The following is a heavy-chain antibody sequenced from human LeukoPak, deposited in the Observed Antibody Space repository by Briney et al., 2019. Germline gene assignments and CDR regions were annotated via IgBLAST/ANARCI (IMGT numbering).Heavy chain of an antibody. D-gene: IGHD4-11*01. Sequence: QPGGSLRLSCAASGFSFSDFGMHWIRQGPGKGLEWVTLIRSDGSSTYYANSVKGRFTISRDTSKNTLYLQMNSLRVEDTAVYYCAKDRDDYGNDCWGQGILVTVST. CDR1: GFSFSDFG. J-gene: IGHJ4*02. CDR3: AKDRDDYGNDC. CDR2: IRSDGSST. V-gene: IGHV3-30*02.